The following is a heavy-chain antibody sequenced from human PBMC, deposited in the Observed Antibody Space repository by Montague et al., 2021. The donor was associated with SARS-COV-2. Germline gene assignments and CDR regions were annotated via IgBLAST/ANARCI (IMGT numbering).Heavy chain of an antibody. Sequence: SETLSLTCSFSTASISTYYWSWVRQPPGTGLEWLGYIYYDGSATYNPSLSSRVAMSVDTSKTRFSLKLTSVTAADTAVYYCASSRGAYNWIDAWGQGTLVTVSS. D-gene: IGHD3-16*01. V-gene: IGHV4-59*13. CDR1: TASISTYY. CDR3: ASSRGAYNWIDA. CDR2: IYYDGSA. J-gene: IGHJ5*02.